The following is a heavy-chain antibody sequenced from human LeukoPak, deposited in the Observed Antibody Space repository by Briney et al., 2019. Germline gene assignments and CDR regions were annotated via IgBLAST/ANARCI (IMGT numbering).Heavy chain of an antibody. CDR1: GFTFDDYG. CDR3: AKDMRSGNSYGAFDI. Sequence: GGSLRLSCAASGFTFDDYGMSWVRQAPGKGLEWVSGINWNGGSTDFADSVKGRFTISRDNAKNSLYLQMNSLRAEDTALYYCAKDMRSGNSYGAFDIWGQGTMVTVSS. CDR2: INWNGGST. D-gene: IGHD4-23*01. J-gene: IGHJ3*02. V-gene: IGHV3-20*04.